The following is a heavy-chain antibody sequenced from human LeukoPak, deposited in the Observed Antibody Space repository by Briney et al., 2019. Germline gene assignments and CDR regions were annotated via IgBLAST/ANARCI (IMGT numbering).Heavy chain of an antibody. CDR1: GFTFDDFA. Sequence: LSGGSLRLSCAASGFTFDDFAMHWVRQAPGKGLEWVSLISGDGGSTYYADSVKGRFTISRDNNKNSLYLQMNSLRTEDTALYYCAKDYARRKIAAPGTYWGQGTLVTVSS. CDR2: ISGDGGST. V-gene: IGHV3-43*02. CDR3: AKDYARRKIAAPGTY. D-gene: IGHD6-13*01. J-gene: IGHJ4*02.